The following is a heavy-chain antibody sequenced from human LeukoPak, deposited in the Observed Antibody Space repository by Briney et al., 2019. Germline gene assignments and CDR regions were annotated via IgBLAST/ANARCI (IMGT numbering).Heavy chain of an antibody. J-gene: IGHJ4*02. D-gene: IGHD1-26*01. CDR3: ARDPFGAKGLFHS. V-gene: IGHV3-53*01. CDR2: IYSGGTT. CDR1: GLTVSSNY. Sequence: GGSLRLSCAASGLTVSSNYMSWVRQAPGKGLEWVSIIYSGGTTYYADSAKGRFTISRDNSKNTLYLQMNSLRAEDTAVYYCARDPFGAKGLFHSWGQGTLVTVSS.